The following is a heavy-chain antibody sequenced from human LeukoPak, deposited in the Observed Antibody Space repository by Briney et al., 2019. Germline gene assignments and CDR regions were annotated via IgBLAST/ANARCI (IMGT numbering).Heavy chain of an antibody. V-gene: IGHV1-46*01. CDR3: ARGPRITLVRGGQWYHYMDV. D-gene: IGHD3-10*01. J-gene: IGHJ6*03. Sequence: GASVKVFCKASGYTFTGYYIHLVRQAPGQGLEWMGLINPSGGSTNYAQKFQGRVTMTRDTSTSTVYMELSSLRSEDTAVYYCARGPRITLVRGGQWYHYMDVWGKGTTVTISS. CDR2: INPSGGST. CDR1: GYTFTGYY.